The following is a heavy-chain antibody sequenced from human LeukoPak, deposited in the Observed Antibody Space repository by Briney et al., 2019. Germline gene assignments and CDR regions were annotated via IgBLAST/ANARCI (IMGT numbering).Heavy chain of an antibody. CDR1: GYTFTDYL. V-gene: IGHV1-2*02. D-gene: IGHD3-10*01. Sequence: ASVKVSCKASGYTFTDYLMHWVRQAPGQGLEWVGWINPNSGGTNYAQKFQGRVTMTRDTSISTAYMELSRLRSDDTAVFYCARPFRYYGSGSYLYGYWGQGTLVTVSS. J-gene: IGHJ4*02. CDR3: ARPFRYYGSGSYLYGY. CDR2: INPNSGGT.